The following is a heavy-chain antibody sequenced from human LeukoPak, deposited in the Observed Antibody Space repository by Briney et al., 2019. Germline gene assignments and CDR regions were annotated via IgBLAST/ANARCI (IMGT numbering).Heavy chain of an antibody. Sequence: PGGSLRLSCAASGFTFSDYYMSWIRQAPGKGLEWVSYISSSGSTIYYADSVKGRFTISRDNAKNSLYLQMNSLRVEDTAVYYCAREMVAVAGAIDCWGQGTLVTVSS. CDR3: AREMVAVAGAIDC. CDR2: ISSSGSTI. CDR1: GFTFSDYY. J-gene: IGHJ4*02. D-gene: IGHD6-19*01. V-gene: IGHV3-11*04.